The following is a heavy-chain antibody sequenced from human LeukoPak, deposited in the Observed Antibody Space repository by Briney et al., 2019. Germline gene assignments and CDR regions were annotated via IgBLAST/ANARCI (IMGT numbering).Heavy chain of an antibody. CDR3: ARVEDYDILTGFDY. V-gene: IGHV3-21*01. CDR2: TTSSSSYI. J-gene: IGHJ4*02. D-gene: IGHD3-9*01. Sequence: GGSLRLSCAASGFTFSSYAMSWVRQAPGKGLEWVSSTTSSSSYIYYADSVKGRFTISRDNAKNSLYLQMNSLRAEDTAVYYCARVEDYDILTGFDYWGQGTLVTVSS. CDR1: GFTFSSYA.